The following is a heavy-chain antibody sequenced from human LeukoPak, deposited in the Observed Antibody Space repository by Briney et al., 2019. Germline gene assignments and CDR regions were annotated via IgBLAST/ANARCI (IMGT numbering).Heavy chain of an antibody. Sequence: GGSLRLSCAASGFTFSSYGMHWVRQAPGKGLEWVAVIWYDGSNKYYADSVKGRFTISRDNSKNTLYLQMNSLRAEDTAVYYCARDSGGDAFDIWGQGAMVTVSS. CDR3: ARDSGGDAFDI. D-gene: IGHD3-16*01. J-gene: IGHJ3*02. V-gene: IGHV3-33*01. CDR1: GFTFSSYG. CDR2: IWYDGSNK.